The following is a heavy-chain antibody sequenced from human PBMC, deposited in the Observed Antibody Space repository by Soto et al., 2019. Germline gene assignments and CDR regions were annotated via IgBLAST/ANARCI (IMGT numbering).Heavy chain of an antibody. V-gene: IGHV1-18*01. CDR1: GYTFTSFG. D-gene: IGHD3-10*01. CDR3: ARVYNYGSGSYLTPSSCYFDF. J-gene: IGHJ4*02. CDR2: INPYSGHT. Sequence: QVQLVQSGNEVKKPGASVKVSCKASGYTFTSFGVGWVRQAPGQGLEWVGWINPYSGHTECAQKLQGRVTVTADTSTSTAYMEVGSLRSDDTAVYYCARVYNYGSGSYLTPSSCYFDFWGPGTLVTVSS.